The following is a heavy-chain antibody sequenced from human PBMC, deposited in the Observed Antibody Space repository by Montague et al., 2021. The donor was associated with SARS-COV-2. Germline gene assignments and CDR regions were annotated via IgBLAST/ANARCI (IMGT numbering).Heavy chain of an antibody. J-gene: IGHJ4*02. CDR2: IYPDGST. Sequence: SLRLSCAASGFIVSNKYMSWVRQAAGKGLDWVAIIYPDGSTYYSDSLKGRFTISRDNSKNTLYLQMNDLEPDDTAVYYCATSGAPNLGDSWGQGTLVTVSS. CDR1: GFIVSNKY. V-gene: IGHV3-53*01. CDR3: ATSGAPNLGDS. D-gene: IGHD2-8*01.